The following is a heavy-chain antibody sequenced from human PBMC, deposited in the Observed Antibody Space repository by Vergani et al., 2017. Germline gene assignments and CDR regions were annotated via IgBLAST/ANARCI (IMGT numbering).Heavy chain of an antibody. J-gene: IGHJ3*01. D-gene: IGHD5-18*01. V-gene: IGHV1-18*01. Sequence: QVQLVQSGAELKKPGASVSVSCKGSSHTFQTYGISWVRQAPGKGLEWMAWIRPYTGHTIYAQKFQDRVTMTADTSTNKAYMELRSLISDDTAVYFCARVAPSNSEVTPTAFDVWGQGTMVTVSS. CDR2: IRPYTGHT. CDR3: ARVAPSNSEVTPTAFDV. CDR1: SHTFQTYG.